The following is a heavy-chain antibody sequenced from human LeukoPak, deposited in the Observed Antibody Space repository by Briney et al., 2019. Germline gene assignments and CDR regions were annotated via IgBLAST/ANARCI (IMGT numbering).Heavy chain of an antibody. Sequence: VSVKVSCKASGYTFTSYYMHWVRQAPGQGLEWMGIINPSGGSTSYAQKFQGRVTMTRDMSTSTVYMELSSLRSEDTAVYYCARGTFYYDSSGYSEASEYVYWGQGTLVTVSS. CDR1: GYTFTSYY. CDR3: ARGTFYYDSSGYSEASEYVY. D-gene: IGHD3-22*01. V-gene: IGHV1-46*01. CDR2: INPSGGST. J-gene: IGHJ4*02.